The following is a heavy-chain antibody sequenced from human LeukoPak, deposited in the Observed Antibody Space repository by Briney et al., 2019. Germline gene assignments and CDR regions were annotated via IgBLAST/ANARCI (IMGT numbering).Heavy chain of an antibody. CDR1: GGSISSSSYY. CDR2: IYYSGST. CDR3: VGRPIKTFGVVIRSRRRWFDP. D-gene: IGHD3-3*01. Sequence: SETLSLTCTASGGSISSSSYYWGWIRQPPGKGLEWIGSIYYSGSTYYNPSLKSRVTISVDTSKNQFSLKLSSVTAADTAVYYCVGRPIKTFGVVIRSRRRWFDPWGQGTLVTVSS. J-gene: IGHJ5*02. V-gene: IGHV4-39*01.